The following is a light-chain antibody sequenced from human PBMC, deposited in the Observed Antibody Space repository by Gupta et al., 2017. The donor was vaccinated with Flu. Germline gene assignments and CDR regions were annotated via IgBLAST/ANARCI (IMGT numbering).Light chain of an antibody. CDR1: QSINSY. V-gene: IGKV3-11*01. CDR3: QQRSSGPRA. J-gene: IGKJ1*01. Sequence: PATLSLSPGERATLSCRASQSINSYLAWYQQKAGQAPRLLLYETSNRAPGIPARFRGRGSGTDFTLTISSLEPEDFAVYYCQQRSSGPRAFGQGTKVEI. CDR2: ETS.